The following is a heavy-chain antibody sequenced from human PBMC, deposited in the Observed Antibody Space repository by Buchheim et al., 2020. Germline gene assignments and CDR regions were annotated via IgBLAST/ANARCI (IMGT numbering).Heavy chain of an antibody. J-gene: IGHJ4*02. CDR1: GGSINSSPYY. D-gene: IGHD4-23*01. Sequence: QVQLQESGPGLVKPSQTLSLTCTVSGGSINSSPYYWSWIRQHPGKGLEWIGYISYRGSTTYNPSLKSRITISLDTSENQFSLRLSSVTAADTAVYHCARVYEYTTGYGGFDYWGQGTL. CDR2: ISYRGST. V-gene: IGHV4-31*03. CDR3: ARVYEYTTGYGGFDY.